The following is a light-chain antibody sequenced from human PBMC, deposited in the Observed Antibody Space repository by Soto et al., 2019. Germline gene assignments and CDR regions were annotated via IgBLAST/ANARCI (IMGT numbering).Light chain of an antibody. CDR1: TSNIGTFYL. CDR2: EVT. V-gene: IGLV2-23*02. CDR3: CSYAGSSNYV. J-gene: IGLJ1*01. Sequence: QSALTQPASVSGSPGQSITISCTGATSNIGTFYLVSWYQQHPGRAPKLMIFEVTKRPSGVSDRFSGSKSGNTASLTISGLQAEDEADYYCCSYAGSSNYVFGTGTKLTVL.